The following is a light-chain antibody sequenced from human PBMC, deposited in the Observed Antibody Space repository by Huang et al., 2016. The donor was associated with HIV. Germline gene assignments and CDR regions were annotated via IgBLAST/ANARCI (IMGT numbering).Light chain of an antibody. CDR2: AAS. V-gene: IGKV1-27*01. CDR1: QDIINY. J-gene: IGKJ2*01. Sequence: DIHMTQSPSSLSSSVGDRVTITCRASQDIINYLAWYQQKPGTAPKLLISAASTLQSWVPSRFSGSGSGTDFTLTSGSRQPEDVATYYCQKYNSAPYTFGQGTKLEIK. CDR3: QKYNSAPYT.